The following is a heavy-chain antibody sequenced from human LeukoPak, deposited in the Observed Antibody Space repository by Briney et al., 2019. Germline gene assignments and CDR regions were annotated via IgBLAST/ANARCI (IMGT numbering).Heavy chain of an antibody. D-gene: IGHD4-17*01. CDR3: ARPILPDGEVLGGLGWFDP. CDR1: GFTFSSYW. V-gene: IGHV3-74*01. Sequence: GGSLRLSCAASGFTFSSYWMHWVRQTPGKGLVWVSRINSDGSSTSYADSVKGRFTISRDNAKNTVYLQMNSLRAEDTAVYYCARPILPDGEVLGGLGWFDPWGQGTLVTVPS. CDR2: INSDGSST. J-gene: IGHJ5*02.